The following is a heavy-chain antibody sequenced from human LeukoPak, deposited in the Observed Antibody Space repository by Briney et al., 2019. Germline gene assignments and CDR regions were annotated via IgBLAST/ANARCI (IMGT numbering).Heavy chain of an antibody. CDR1: GGSFSGYY. CDR3: ARTLIAVAFDY. V-gene: IGHV4-34*01. J-gene: IGHJ4*02. CDR2: INHCGST. Sequence: SETLSLTCAVYGGSFSGYYWSWIRQPPGKGLELIGEINHCGSTNYNSSLKSRVPISVDTSKNQFSLKLSSVTAADTAVYYCARTLIAVAFDYWGQGTLVTVSS. D-gene: IGHD6-19*01.